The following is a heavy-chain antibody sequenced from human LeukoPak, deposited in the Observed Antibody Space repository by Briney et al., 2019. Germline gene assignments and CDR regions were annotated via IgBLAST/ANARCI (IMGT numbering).Heavy chain of an antibody. CDR3: ARGGRGYCSSTSCYGNWFDP. CDR1: GYTFTSYA. Sequence: ASGKVSCKASGYTFTSYAMHWVRQAPGQRLEWMGWINAGNGNTKYSQKFQGRVTITRDTSASTAYMELSSLRSEDTAVFYCARGGRGYCSSTSCYGNWFDPWGQGTLVTVSS. V-gene: IGHV1-3*01. D-gene: IGHD2-2*01. CDR2: INAGNGNT. J-gene: IGHJ5*02.